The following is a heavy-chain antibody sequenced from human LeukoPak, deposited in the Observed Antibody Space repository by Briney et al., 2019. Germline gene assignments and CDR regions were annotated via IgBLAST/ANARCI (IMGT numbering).Heavy chain of an antibody. V-gene: IGHV3-30*02. D-gene: IGHD1-14*01. CDR2: IWYDGSNK. Sequence: GGSLRLSCAASGFTFSSYGMHWVRQAPGKGLEWVAVIWYDGSNKYCADSVKGRFTISRDNSKNTPYLQMNSLRPEDTAVYYCAKDGPERIFEYWGQGTPVTVSA. CDR3: AKDGPERIFEY. CDR1: GFTFSSYG. J-gene: IGHJ4*02.